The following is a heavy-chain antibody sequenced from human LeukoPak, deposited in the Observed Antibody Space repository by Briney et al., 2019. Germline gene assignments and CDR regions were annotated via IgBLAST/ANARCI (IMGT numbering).Heavy chain of an antibody. D-gene: IGHD5-24*01. CDR1: AYTFTSYG. V-gene: IGHV1-18*01. J-gene: IGHJ4*02. CDR2: ISAYNGNT. CDR3: ARDRRSRDGYNYRFDY. Sequence: ASVPVSCKASAYTFTSYGISWVRRAPGQGLEWMGWISAYNGNTNYAQKLQGRVTMTTDTSTSTAYMELRSLRSDDTAVYYCARDRRSRDGYNYRFDYWGQGTLVTVSS.